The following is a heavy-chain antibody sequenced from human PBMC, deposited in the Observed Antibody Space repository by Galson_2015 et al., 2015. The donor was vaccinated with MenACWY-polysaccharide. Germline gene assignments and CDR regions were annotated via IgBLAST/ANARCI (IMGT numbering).Heavy chain of an antibody. Sequence: QSGAEVKKPGESLKISCKGSGYSCSTFWIGWVRQMPGKGLEWMGIIYPGDSDTRYSPSFQGQVIISADKSTNTAYLQWSSLKASDTAMYYCTRHRAADGTIDAFEIWGQGTMVTVSS. CDR2: IYPGDSDT. D-gene: IGHD6-13*01. J-gene: IGHJ3*02. CDR3: TRHRAADGTIDAFEI. V-gene: IGHV5-51*01. CDR1: GYSCSTFW.